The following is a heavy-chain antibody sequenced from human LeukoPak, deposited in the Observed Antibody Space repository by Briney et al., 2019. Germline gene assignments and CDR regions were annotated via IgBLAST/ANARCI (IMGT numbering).Heavy chain of an antibody. Sequence: GGSLRLSCAASGFTFSSYTMSWVRQAPGKGLEWVSGVSGSGGSTHYADSVKGRFTISRDNSKNTLYLQMNSLRAEDTAVYYCAASLPNIVVVPATKGPFGYWGQGTLVTVSS. CDR2: VSGSGGST. J-gene: IGHJ4*02. CDR3: AASLPNIVVVPATKGPFGY. V-gene: IGHV3-23*01. D-gene: IGHD2-2*01. CDR1: GFTFSSYT.